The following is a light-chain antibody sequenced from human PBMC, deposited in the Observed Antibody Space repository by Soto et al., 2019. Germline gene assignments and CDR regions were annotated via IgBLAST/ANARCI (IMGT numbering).Light chain of an antibody. CDR1: QSVSSSY. CDR3: QHYDSLPIT. V-gene: IGKV3-20*01. CDR2: GAS. J-gene: IGKJ1*01. Sequence: EIVLTQSPGTLSLSPGERATLSCRASQSVSSSYLAWYQQNPGQPPRLLIYGASSRATGIPDRFSGSGSGTDFTLTISRLEPEDFAVFYCQHYDSLPITFGQGTKVDIK.